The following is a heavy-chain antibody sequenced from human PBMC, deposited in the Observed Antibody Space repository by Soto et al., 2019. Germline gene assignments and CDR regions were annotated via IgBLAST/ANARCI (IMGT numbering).Heavy chain of an antibody. CDR3: ARHVGFYWYFDL. CDR2: IYSGGNT. CDR1: GFTVSSSY. J-gene: IGHJ2*01. V-gene: IGHV3-66*04. Sequence: GSLRLSCAASGFTVSSSYMGWVRQAPGKGLEWVSSIYSGGNTYYADSVRGRFTISTDSSKDTLYLQMNSLRVDDTAMYYCARHVGFYWYFDLWGRGTLVTVSS. D-gene: IGHD1-26*01.